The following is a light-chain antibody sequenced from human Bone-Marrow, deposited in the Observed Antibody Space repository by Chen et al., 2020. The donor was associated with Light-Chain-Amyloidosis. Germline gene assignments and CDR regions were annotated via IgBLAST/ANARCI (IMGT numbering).Light chain of an antibody. CDR1: QSLLNSNGYNY. CDR3: MQAPSNT. Sequence: DIVMTQSPLSLPVTPGESASISCRSSQSLLNSNGYNYLDWYLQKPGQSPQLLIYLGFKRASGVPDRFSGSGSGTDFTLKISRVEAEDVGVYYCMQAPSNTFGGGTKVEIK. CDR2: LGF. J-gene: IGKJ4*01. V-gene: IGKV2-28*01.